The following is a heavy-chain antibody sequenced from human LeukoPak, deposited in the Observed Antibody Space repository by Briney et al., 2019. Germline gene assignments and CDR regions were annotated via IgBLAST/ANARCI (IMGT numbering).Heavy chain of an antibody. CDR1: GFSFDDFA. V-gene: IGHV3-9*01. CDR3: ATRYASGPIADY. CDR2: ITWNGGTI. Sequence: GGSLRLSCAASGFSFDDFAMHWVRQAPGKGLEWVSGITWNGGTIDYADSVKGRFTISRDNTKNSLYLQMNSLRAEDTALYYCATRYASGPIADYWGQGTLVTVSS. J-gene: IGHJ4*02. D-gene: IGHD3-10*01.